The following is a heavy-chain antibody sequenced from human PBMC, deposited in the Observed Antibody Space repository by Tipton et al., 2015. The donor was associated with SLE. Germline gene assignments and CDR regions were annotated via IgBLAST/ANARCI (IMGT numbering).Heavy chain of an antibody. CDR2: INHSGST. Sequence: LRLSCAVYGGSFSGYYWSWIRQPPGKGLEWIGEINHSGSTNYNPSLKSRVTISVDTSKNQFSLKLSSVTAADTAVYYCAREAMSGYYGMDVWGQGTTVTVSS. CDR3: AREAMSGYYGMDV. V-gene: IGHV4-34*01. J-gene: IGHJ6*02. CDR1: GGSFSGYY. D-gene: IGHD2-2*01.